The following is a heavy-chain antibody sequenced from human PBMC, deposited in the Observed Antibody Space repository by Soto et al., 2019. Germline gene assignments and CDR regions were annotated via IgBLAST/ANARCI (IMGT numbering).Heavy chain of an antibody. Sequence: GASVNVSCKASGYTFSGFYMHWVRQAPGQGLEWMGWINPNSGGTKSAEKFQGRVTMTRDTSISTAYMELSRLTSDDTAVYYCASAAVTGTAGLDFWGQGTQVTAPQ. CDR1: GYTFSGFY. V-gene: IGHV1-2*02. D-gene: IGHD6-19*01. J-gene: IGHJ4*02. CDR2: INPNSGGT. CDR3: ASAAVTGTAGLDF.